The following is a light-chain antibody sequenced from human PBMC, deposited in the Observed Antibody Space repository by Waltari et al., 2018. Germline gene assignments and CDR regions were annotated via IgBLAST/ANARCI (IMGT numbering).Light chain of an antibody. CDR1: QRIGDW. J-gene: IGKJ2*01. Sequence: DIQMTQSPSTMSAFAGDRVTITCRASQRIGDWLAWYQQKPGKAPKLLFVKSSSLESGGSSRFSGSGAGTEFTLTISSLQPDDLATYYCQQYNGYPYTFGQGTKLEI. V-gene: IGKV1-5*03. CDR3: QQYNGYPYT. CDR2: KSS.